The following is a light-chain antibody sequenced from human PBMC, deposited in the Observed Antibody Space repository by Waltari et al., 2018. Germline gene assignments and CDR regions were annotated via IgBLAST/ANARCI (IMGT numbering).Light chain of an antibody. CDR2: GNS. CDR3: QSYDSSLSVNYV. Sequence: QSVLTQPPSVSGAPGQRVTISCTGSSSNIGAGYDVHWYQQLPGTAPKLLIYGNSNRPSGVPDQFSGSKSGTSASLAITGLQAEDEADYYCQSYDSSLSVNYVFGTGTKVTVL. CDR1: SSNIGAGYD. V-gene: IGLV1-40*01. J-gene: IGLJ1*01.